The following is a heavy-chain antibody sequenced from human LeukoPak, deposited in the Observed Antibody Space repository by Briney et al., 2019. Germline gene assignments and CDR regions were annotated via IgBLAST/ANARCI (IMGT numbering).Heavy chain of an antibody. CDR3: ARDDGYSGYDSGAFDI. Sequence: ASVKVSCKASGYTFTGYYMHWVRQAPGQGLEWMGWINPNSGNTGYAQKFQGRVTMTRNTSISTAYMELSSLRSEDTAVYYCARDDGYSGYDSGAFDIWGQGTMVTVSS. J-gene: IGHJ3*02. CDR1: GYTFTGYY. V-gene: IGHV1-8*02. CDR2: INPNSGNT. D-gene: IGHD5-12*01.